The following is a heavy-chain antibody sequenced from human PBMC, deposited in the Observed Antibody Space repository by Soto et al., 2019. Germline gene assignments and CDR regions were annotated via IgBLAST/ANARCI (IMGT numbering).Heavy chain of an antibody. CDR2: VTSGGGT. J-gene: IGHJ4*02. D-gene: IGHD6-19*01. Sequence: EVQLLESGGDLVQPGGSLRRFCAASGFTFSTYAMTWVRQAPGKGLEWVSTVTSGGGTFYVDTVKGRFTISRDNSESTLYLQMNSLRAEDTAIYYCARTDKFNSQSSGWANRFDYWGQGALVTVAS. CDR3: ARTDKFNSQSSGWANRFDY. V-gene: IGHV3-23*01. CDR1: GFTFSTYA.